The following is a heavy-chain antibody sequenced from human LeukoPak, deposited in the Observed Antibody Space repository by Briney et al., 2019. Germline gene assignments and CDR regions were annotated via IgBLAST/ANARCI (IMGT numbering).Heavy chain of an antibody. J-gene: IGHJ4*02. CDR1: GGSLSSKSYY. CDR2: IYYSVIT. Sequence: PSETLSLTCSVPGGSLSSKSYYWGSVRQPPGKGLEWIGSIYYSVITHFNPSLQSRVTISADTSKNQISLNLRSVTAADTAVYYCARVVVGGTFDYWGQGTLVSVSS. CDR3: ARVVVGGTFDY. V-gene: IGHV4-39*01. D-gene: IGHD2-15*01.